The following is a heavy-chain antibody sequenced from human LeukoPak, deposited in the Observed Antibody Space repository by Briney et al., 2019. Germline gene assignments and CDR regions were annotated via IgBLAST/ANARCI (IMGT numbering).Heavy chain of an antibody. Sequence: PSETLSLTCTVSGGSISGYYWSWIRQPPGKGLGWIGYIYYSGSTNYNPSLKSRVTMSVDTSKNQFSLKLTSVTAADTAVYYCARRFVGYDSSWGASDIWGPGTMVTVSS. V-gene: IGHV4-59*08. J-gene: IGHJ3*02. CDR1: GGSISGYY. CDR3: ARRFVGYDSSWGASDI. D-gene: IGHD3-22*01. CDR2: IYYSGST.